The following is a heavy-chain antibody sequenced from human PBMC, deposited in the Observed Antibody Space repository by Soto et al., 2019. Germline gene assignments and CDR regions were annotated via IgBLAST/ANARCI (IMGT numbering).Heavy chain of an antibody. V-gene: IGHV3-23*01. J-gene: IGHJ4*02. CDR3: AKDLGNGEVDY. CDR2: ISDSGGST. Sequence: PGGSPRLSCAASGFTFSSYAMSWVRQDPGKGLEWVSAISDSGGSTYYADSVKGRFTISRDNSKNTLYLQMNSLRAEDTAVYYCAKDLGNGEVDYWGQGTLVTVSS. D-gene: IGHD4-17*01. CDR1: GFTFSSYA.